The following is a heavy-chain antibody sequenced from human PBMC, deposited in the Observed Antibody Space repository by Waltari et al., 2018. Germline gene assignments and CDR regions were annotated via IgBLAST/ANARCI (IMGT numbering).Heavy chain of an antibody. J-gene: IGHJ6*03. CDR2: INHSGST. D-gene: IGHD3-10*01. Sequence: QVQLQQWGAGLLKPSETLSLTCAVYGGSFSGYYWRWIRQPPGKGLEWIGEINHSGSTNSNPALKIRVTIPVDPSKHQFSLMLSSVPAADTAVYYCARGPRYYGSGRRNYYYYYYMDVWGKGTTVTVSS. V-gene: IGHV4-34*01. CDR1: GGSFSGYY. CDR3: ARGPRYYGSGRRNYYYYYYMDV.